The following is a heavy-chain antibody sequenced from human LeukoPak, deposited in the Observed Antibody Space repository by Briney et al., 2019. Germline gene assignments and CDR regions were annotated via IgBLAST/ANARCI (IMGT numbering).Heavy chain of an antibody. CDR2: IWYDGSNK. CDR1: GFTFSIYG. J-gene: IGHJ4*02. D-gene: IGHD3-9*01. Sequence: PGRSLRLSCAASGFTFSIYGMHWVRQAPGKGLEWVAVIWYDGSNKYYADSVKGRFTISRDNSKNTLYLQMNSLRAEDTAVYYCATGVYYDILTGSDYWGQGTLVTVSS. CDR3: ATGVYYDILTGSDY. V-gene: IGHV3-33*01.